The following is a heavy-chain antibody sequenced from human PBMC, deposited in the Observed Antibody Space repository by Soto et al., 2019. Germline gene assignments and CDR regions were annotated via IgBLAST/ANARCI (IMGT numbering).Heavy chain of an antibody. CDR1: GFTFSYFL. J-gene: IGHJ6*02. CDR3: GRDEVRNGVGV. CDR2: IKGDGSEK. Sequence: GGSLRLSCEASGFTFSYFLMSWVRQAPGKGLEWVANIKGDGSEKRYVDSVRGRFTISRDNAKNSVYLQMNSLRADDTALYYCGRDEVRNGVGVWGQGTTVTVSS. V-gene: IGHV3-7*01.